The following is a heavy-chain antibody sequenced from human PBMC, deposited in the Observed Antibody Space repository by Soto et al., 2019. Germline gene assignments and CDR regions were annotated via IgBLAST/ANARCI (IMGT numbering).Heavy chain of an antibody. D-gene: IGHD6-19*01. Sequence: GGSLRLSCAASGFTFSSYAMSWVRQAPGKGLEWVSAISGSGGSTYYADSVKGRFTISRDNSKNTLYLQMNSLRAEDTAVYYXAXDKRVAVAGFFPNWFDPWGQGTLVTVSP. V-gene: IGHV3-23*01. CDR1: GFTFSSYA. CDR3: AXDKRVAVAGFFPNWFDP. J-gene: IGHJ5*02. CDR2: ISGSGGST.